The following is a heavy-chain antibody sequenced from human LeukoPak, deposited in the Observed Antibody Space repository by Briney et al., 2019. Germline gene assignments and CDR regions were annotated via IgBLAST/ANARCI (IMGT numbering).Heavy chain of an antibody. V-gene: IGHV3-23*01. Sequence: GGSLRLSCTTTGITFSDFAMTWVRQAPGKGLEWVSIITGSGLTTYYAESVKGRFTISRDNSKNAVYLQMSSLKAEDTAVYYCAKVAASDAWSSCDSWGQGTLVTVSS. D-gene: IGHD6-13*01. CDR1: GITFSDFA. CDR2: ITGSGLTT. J-gene: IGHJ5*01. CDR3: AKVAASDAWSSCDS.